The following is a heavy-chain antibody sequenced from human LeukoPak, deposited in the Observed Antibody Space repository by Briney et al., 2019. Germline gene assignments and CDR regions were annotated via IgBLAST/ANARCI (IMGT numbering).Heavy chain of an antibody. V-gene: IGHV3-23*01. CDR2: ITGSGGTT. CDR1: GFTFSSYA. D-gene: IGHD3-22*01. J-gene: IGHJ4*02. CDR3: ARRYYDSSGYGFDY. Sequence: GGSLRLSCAASGFTFSSYAMSWVRQAPGKGLEWVSAITGSGGTTYYSDSVKGRFTISRDNSKNTLCLRMNSLRAEDTAVYYCARRYYDSSGYGFDYWGQGTLVTVSS.